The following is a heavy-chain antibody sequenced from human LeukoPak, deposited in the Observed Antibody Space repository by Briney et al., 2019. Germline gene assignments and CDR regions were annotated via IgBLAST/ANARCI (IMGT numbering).Heavy chain of an antibody. V-gene: IGHV3-23*01. CDR3: AKDRWGTFDY. CDR1: GFPFSNYA. D-gene: IGHD3-16*01. CDR2: ISGNGDKT. J-gene: IGHJ4*02. Sequence: PGGTLRLSCAASGFPFSNYAMSWVRQAPGKGLEWVSGISGNGDKTYYRDSVKGRFTISRDNSKNTLYLQMISLRAEDTAVYYCAKDRWGTFDYWGQGTLVTVSS.